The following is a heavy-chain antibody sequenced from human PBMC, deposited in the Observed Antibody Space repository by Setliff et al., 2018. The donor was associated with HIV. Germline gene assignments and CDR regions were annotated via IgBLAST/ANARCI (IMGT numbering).Heavy chain of an antibody. J-gene: IGHJ4*02. CDR2: ISTYNGNT. CDR3: ARKYTGGPLDY. V-gene: IGHV1-18*01. CDR1: GYTFTSYG. Sequence: ASVKVSCKASGYTFTSYGITWVRQAPGQGLEWMGWISTYNGNTHYAQKLQGRVTMATDTSTSTAYMELRSLRSDDTAMYYCARKYTGGPLDYWGQGTLVTVSS. D-gene: IGHD6-19*01.